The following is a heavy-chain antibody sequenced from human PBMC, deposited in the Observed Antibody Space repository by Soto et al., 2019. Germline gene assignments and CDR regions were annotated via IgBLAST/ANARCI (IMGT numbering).Heavy chain of an antibody. V-gene: IGHV3-23*01. CDR3: VKDDGGYPSTAPH. J-gene: IGHJ4*02. CDR2: ISGSGDRT. CDR1: GITISNYP. D-gene: IGHD3-22*01. Sequence: EVQLLESGGGLVQPGGSLRLSCAASGITISNYPMSWVRQAPGKGLDWVSGISGSGDRTYYADSAKGRFTISKDISKNSLSLQLDSLRGEDTAVYFCVKDDGGYPSTAPHWGQGTLVTVSS.